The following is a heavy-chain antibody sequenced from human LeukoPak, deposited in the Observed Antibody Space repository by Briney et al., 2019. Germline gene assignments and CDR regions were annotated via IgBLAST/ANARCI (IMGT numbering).Heavy chain of an antibody. D-gene: IGHD3-16*01. V-gene: IGHV1-69*13. J-gene: IGHJ5*02. CDR2: IIPIFGTA. CDR3: ARARSLMITSAFNWFDP. CDR1: GRTFSSYA. Sequence: SVKVSCKASGRTFSSYAISWVRQAPGQGLEWMGGIIPIFGTANYAQKFQGRVTITADESTSTAYMELSSLRSEDTAVYYCARARSLMITSAFNWFDPWGQGTLVTVSS.